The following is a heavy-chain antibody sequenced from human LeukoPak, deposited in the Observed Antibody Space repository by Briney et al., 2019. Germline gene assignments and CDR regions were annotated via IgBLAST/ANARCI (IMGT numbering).Heavy chain of an antibody. Sequence: PSETLSLTCAVYGGSFSGYYWSWIRQAPGKGLEWVSYISSSGSTIYYADSVKGRFTISRDNAKNSLYLQMNSLRAEDTAVYYCASPAAAGTPDYYYGMDVWGQGTTVTVSS. CDR1: GGSFSGYY. V-gene: IGHV3-11*01. CDR3: ASPAAAGTPDYYYGMDV. D-gene: IGHD6-13*01. CDR2: ISSSGSTI. J-gene: IGHJ6*02.